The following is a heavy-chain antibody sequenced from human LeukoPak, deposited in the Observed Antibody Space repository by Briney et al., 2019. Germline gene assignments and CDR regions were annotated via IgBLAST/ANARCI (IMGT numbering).Heavy chain of an antibody. D-gene: IGHD3-10*01. CDR2: IQYDGTDK. V-gene: IGHV3-30*02. Sequence: GGSLRLSCAASGFTFSSYGTHWVRQAPGKGLEWVTFIQYDGTDKFYADSVKGRFTISRDNSKNTLYLQMNSLRTEDTAVYFCAQDSERYYYGSGGPPPPFDYWGQGTLVTVSS. CDR3: AQDSERYYYGSGGPPPPFDY. CDR1: GFTFSSYG. J-gene: IGHJ4*02.